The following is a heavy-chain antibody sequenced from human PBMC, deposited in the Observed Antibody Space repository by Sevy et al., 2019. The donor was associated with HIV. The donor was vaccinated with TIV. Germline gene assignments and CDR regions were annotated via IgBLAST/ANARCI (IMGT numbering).Heavy chain of an antibody. V-gene: IGHV3-15*01. CDR3: TSTSVVVPSNPYYYYYYMDV. D-gene: IGHD2-2*01. CDR1: GFTFSNAW. J-gene: IGHJ6*03. CDR2: IKSKTDGGTT. Sequence: GGCLRLSCAASGFTFSNAWMSWVRQAPGKGLEWFGRIKSKTDGGTTDYAAPVKGRFTISRDESKNTLYLQMNSLKTEDTAVYYCTSTSVVVPSNPYYYYYYMDVWGKGTTVTVSS.